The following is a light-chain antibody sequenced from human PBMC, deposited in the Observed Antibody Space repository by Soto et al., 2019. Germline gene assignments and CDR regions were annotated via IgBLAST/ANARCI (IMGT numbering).Light chain of an antibody. CDR1: QSISGK. Sequence: IMMTQSTAIQSVSPRERATLSCRASQSISGKLAWYQQKPGQAPRLLIYGTSTRATGIPARFSGSGSGTEFTLTISSLQSEDFAVYYCQQYNNWPPWTFGQGTKVDIK. CDR2: GTS. J-gene: IGKJ1*01. CDR3: QQYNNWPPWT. V-gene: IGKV3-15*01.